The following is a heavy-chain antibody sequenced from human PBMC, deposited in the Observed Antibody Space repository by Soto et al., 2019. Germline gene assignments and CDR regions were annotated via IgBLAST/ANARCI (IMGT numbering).Heavy chain of an antibody. J-gene: IGHJ5*02. CDR2: IYHSGST. D-gene: IGHD3-10*01. CDR1: GGSISCGGYS. Sequence: QLQLQESGSGLVKPSQTLSLTCAVSGGSISCGGYSWSWIRQPPGKGLEWIGYIYHSGSTYYNPSLKSRVTISVDRSKNQFSLKLSSVTAADTAVYYCARGRGELLRSSWFDPWGQGTLVTVSS. CDR3: ARGRGELLRSSWFDP. V-gene: IGHV4-30-2*01.